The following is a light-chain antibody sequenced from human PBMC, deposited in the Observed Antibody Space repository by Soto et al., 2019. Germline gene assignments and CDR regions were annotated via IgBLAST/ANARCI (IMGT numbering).Light chain of an antibody. J-gene: IGLJ2*01. Sequence: QSALTQPRSVFGSPGQSVTISCTGTSRDVGGYSYVSWYQHHPGKAPKLIIFDVSKRPSGVPDRFAGSKSGNTASLTISGLQAEDEADYYCCSFAGNFILVFGGGTKLTVL. V-gene: IGLV2-11*01. CDR1: SRDVGGYSY. CDR3: CSFAGNFILV. CDR2: DVS.